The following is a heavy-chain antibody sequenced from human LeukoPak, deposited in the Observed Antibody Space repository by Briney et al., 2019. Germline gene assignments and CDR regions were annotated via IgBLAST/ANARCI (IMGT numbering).Heavy chain of an antibody. CDR2: IYYSGST. J-gene: IGHJ5*02. V-gene: IGHV4-39*07. Sequence: SETLSLTCTVSGGSISSSSYYWGWIRQPPGKGLEWIGSIYYSGSTYYNPSLKSRVTISVDTSKNQFSLKLSSVTAADTAVYYCARAIPGAYCSSTSCYPAWGQGTLVTVSS. D-gene: IGHD2-2*01. CDR1: GGSISSSSYY. CDR3: ARAIPGAYCSSTSCYPA.